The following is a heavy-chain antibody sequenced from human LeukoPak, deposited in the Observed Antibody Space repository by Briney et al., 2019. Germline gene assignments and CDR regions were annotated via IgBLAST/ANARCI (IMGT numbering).Heavy chain of an antibody. V-gene: IGHV3-7*03. CDR1: GFTFSNYW. CDR3: ARDPLRRFDY. CDR2: MKEDGSEE. J-gene: IGHJ4*02. Sequence: GGSLRLSCVASGFTFSNYWMTWVRQAPGKGREWVANMKEDGSEEFYVDSVKGRFTISRDNGKNSVFLQMNSLRVEDTAVYYCARDPLRRFDYWGQGILVTVYS.